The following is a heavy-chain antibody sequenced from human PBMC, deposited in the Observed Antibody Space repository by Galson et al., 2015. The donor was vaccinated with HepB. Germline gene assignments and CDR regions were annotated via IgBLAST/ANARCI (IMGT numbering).Heavy chain of an antibody. J-gene: IGHJ6*02. CDR3: TRLRSSRTTVRQYYHYGLDV. CDR2: ISTKANNYAT. CDR1: GFTFSGFA. D-gene: IGHD4-11*01. Sequence: SLRLSCAASGFTFSGFAIHWVRQASGKGLEWVGHISTKANNYATSYAASVQGKFTISGDDSQKTAYLQMTSLKIEDTAMYYCTRLRSSRTTVRQYYHYGLDVWGQGTTVIVSS. V-gene: IGHV3-73*01.